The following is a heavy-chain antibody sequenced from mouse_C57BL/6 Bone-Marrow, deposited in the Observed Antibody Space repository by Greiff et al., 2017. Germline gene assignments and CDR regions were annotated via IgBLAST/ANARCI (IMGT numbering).Heavy chain of an antibody. CDR1: GYAFSSSW. J-gene: IGHJ3*01. Sequence: QVQLKQSGPELVKPGASVKISCKASGYAFSSSWMNWVKQRPGKGLEWIGRIYPGDGDTNYNGKFKGKATLTADKSSSTAYMQLSSLTSEDSAVYFCARLAIYYGSAWFAYWGQGTLVTVSA. V-gene: IGHV1-82*01. CDR2: IYPGDGDT. CDR3: ARLAIYYGSAWFAY. D-gene: IGHD2-2*01.